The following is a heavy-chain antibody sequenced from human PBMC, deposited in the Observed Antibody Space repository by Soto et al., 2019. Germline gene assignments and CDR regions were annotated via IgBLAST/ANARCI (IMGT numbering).Heavy chain of an antibody. J-gene: IGHJ6*01. V-gene: IGHV3-30*18. CDR2: ISYDGSNK. CDR1: GFTFSSYG. Sequence: QVQLVESGGGVVQPGRSLRLSCAASGFTFSSYGMHWVRQAPGKGLEWVAVISYDGSNKYYADSVKGRFTISRDNSKNTLYLQMNSLRAEDTAVYYCAKAGYYGSGSYPYYYGMDVW. D-gene: IGHD3-10*01. CDR3: AKAGYYGSGSYPYYYGMDV.